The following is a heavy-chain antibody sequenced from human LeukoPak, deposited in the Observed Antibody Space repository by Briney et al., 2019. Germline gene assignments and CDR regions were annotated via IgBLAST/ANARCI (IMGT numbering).Heavy chain of an antibody. V-gene: IGHV1-69*04. CDR3: ARGHCSGGSCYRAPQRPNWFDP. J-gene: IGHJ5*02. CDR2: IIPILGIA. CDR1: GGTFSSNA. D-gene: IGHD2-15*01. Sequence: SVKVSCKASGGTFSSNAISWVRQAPGQGLEWMGRIIPILGIANYAQKFQGRVTITADKSTSTAYMELSSLRSEDTAVYYCARGHCSGGSCYRAPQRPNWFDPWGQGTLVTVSS.